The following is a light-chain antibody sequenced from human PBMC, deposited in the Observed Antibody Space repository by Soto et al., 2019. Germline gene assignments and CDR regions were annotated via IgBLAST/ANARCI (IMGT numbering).Light chain of an antibody. CDR1: SSNIGSNT. J-gene: IGLJ1*01. Sequence: QSVLTQPPSASGTPGQMVTISCSGSSSNIGSNTVNWYQQLPGTAPKLLIYSNNQRPSGVPDRFSGSKSGTSASLAISGLQSGDEADYYCAAWDDSLNGPVFGTGAKVTVL. CDR2: SNN. CDR3: AAWDDSLNGPV. V-gene: IGLV1-44*01.